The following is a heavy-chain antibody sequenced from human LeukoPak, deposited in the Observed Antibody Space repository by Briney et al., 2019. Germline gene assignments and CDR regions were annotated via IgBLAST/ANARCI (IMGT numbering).Heavy chain of an antibody. J-gene: IGHJ4*02. CDR1: GFTFSSYA. V-gene: IGHV3-30*04. CDR2: ISYDGSNK. CDR3: ARDGGGSRLPPMYYFDY. Sequence: GGSLRLSCAASGFTFSSYAMPWVRQAPGQGLEWVAVISYDGSNKYYADSVKGRFTISRDNSKNTLYLQMNSLRAEDSAVYYCARDGGGSRLPPMYYFDYWGQGTLVTVSS. D-gene: IGHD3-16*01.